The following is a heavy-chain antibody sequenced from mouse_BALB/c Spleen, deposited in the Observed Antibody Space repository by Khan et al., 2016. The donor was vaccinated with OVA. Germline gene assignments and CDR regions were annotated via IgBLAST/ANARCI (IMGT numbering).Heavy chain of an antibody. CDR1: GFNIKDYN. J-gene: IGHJ3*01. D-gene: IGHD1-1*01. V-gene: IGHV14-4*02. CDR3: NGLPYYYGRDWFAY. Sequence: VQLQQSGAELVRSGASVKLSCTASGFNIKDYNMHWVKQRPEQGLEWIGWIDPENGDTEYAPKFQGKATMTADTSSNTAYLQFSSLTSEDTAVYYCNGLPYYYGRDWFAYWGQGTLVTVSA. CDR2: IDPENGDT.